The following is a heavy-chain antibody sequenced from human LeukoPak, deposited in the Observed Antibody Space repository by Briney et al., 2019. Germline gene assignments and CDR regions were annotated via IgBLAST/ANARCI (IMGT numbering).Heavy chain of an antibody. J-gene: IGHJ5*02. V-gene: IGHV3-21*01. CDR1: GFTFSSYS. Sequence: GGSLRLSCAASGFTFSSYSMNWVRQAPGKGLEWVSSISSSSSYIYYADSVKGRFTISRDNAKNSLYLQMNSLRAEDTAVYYCARGSILNDDYGDYPNWFDPWGRGTLVTVSS. CDR2: ISSSSSYI. D-gene: IGHD4-17*01. CDR3: ARGSILNDDYGDYPNWFDP.